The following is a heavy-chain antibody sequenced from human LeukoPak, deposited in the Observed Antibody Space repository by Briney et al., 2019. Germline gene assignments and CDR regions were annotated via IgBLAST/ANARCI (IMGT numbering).Heavy chain of an antibody. CDR3: ARGPQEGYFLEIDY. CDR1: GFTFSSYW. J-gene: IGHJ4*02. CDR2: IKQDGSEK. D-gene: IGHD3-22*01. V-gene: IGHV3-7*01. Sequence: PGGTLRLSCAASGFTFSSYWMSWVRQAPGKGLEWVANIKQDGSEKYYVDSVKGRFTISRDNAKNSLYLQMNSLRAEDTAVYYCARGPQEGYFLEIDYWGQGTLVTVSS.